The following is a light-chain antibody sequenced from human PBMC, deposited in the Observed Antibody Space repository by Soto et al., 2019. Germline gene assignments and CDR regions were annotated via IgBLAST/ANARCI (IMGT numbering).Light chain of an antibody. V-gene: IGLV2-8*01. J-gene: IGLJ2*01. CDR3: SSYGGSNNLV. CDR2: EVT. CDR1: SSDVGGFGF. Sequence: SVLTQPPSASGSPGQSVTISCTGTSSDVGGFGFVSWYQQHPGKVPKLMIYEVTKRPSGVPDRFSGSRSGNTASLTVSGLQAEDEADYYCSSYGGSNNLVFGGGTQLTVL.